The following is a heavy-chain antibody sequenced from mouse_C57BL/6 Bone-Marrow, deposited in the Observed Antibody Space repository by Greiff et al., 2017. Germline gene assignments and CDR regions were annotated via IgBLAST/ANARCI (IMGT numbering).Heavy chain of an antibody. CDR3: ARGKAVNAMDF. D-gene: IGHD3-3*01. J-gene: IGHJ4*01. Sequence: QVQLQQPGAELVKPGASVKLSCKASGYTFTSYWITWVKQRPGQGLEWIGDIYPSSGSTNYNEKFKSKATLTVDTSSSTAYMQLSSLTSEDSAVYYCARGKAVNAMDFWGRGTSVTVTA. V-gene: IGHV1-55*01. CDR2: IYPSSGST. CDR1: GYTFTSYW.